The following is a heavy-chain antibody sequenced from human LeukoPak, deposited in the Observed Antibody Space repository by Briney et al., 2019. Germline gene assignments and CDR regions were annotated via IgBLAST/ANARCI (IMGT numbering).Heavy chain of an antibody. J-gene: IGHJ4*02. V-gene: IGHV1-8*03. D-gene: IGHD6-19*01. CDR2: MNPNSGYT. CDR1: GYTFTIHD. Sequence: ASVKVSCKASGYTFTIHDINWVRQATGQGLEWMVWMNPNSGYTGYAQKFQGRVTITRDTSISTAYMELSSLRSEDTAVYYCARVAGSIDYWGQGTLVTVSS. CDR3: ARVAGSIDY.